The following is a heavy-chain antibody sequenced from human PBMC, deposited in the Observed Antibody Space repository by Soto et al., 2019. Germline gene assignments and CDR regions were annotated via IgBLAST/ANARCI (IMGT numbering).Heavy chain of an antibody. D-gene: IGHD4-17*01. J-gene: IGHJ6*02. CDR3: TTFPPMVTTSYYYAMDV. V-gene: IGHV3-15*01. CDR1: GFTFSNAW. CDR2: IKSKTDGGTT. Sequence: EVQLVESGGGLVKPGGSLRLSCAASGFTFSNAWMSWVRQAPGKGLEWVGRIKSKTDGGTTDYAAPVKGRFTISRDDSKNTLYLQMNSLKTEDTAVYYCTTFPPMVTTSYYYAMDVWGQGTTVTVSS.